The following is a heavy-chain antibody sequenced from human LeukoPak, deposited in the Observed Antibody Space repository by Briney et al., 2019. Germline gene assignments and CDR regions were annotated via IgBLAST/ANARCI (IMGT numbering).Heavy chain of an antibody. D-gene: IGHD4-17*01. CDR3: AKRPSDYGDYVSYFDY. J-gene: IGHJ4*02. Sequence: GGSLRLSCAASGFSFISYGMHWVRQAPGKGLEWVVVISGDGRSKDYADSVKGRFTISRDNSKDTLYLQMNSLRDEDTAVYYCAKRPSDYGDYVSYFDYWGQGTLVTVSS. CDR2: ISGDGRSK. CDR1: GFSFISYG. V-gene: IGHV3-30*18.